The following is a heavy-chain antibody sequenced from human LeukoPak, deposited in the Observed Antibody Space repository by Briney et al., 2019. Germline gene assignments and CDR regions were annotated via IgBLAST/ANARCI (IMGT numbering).Heavy chain of an antibody. D-gene: IGHD6-13*01. CDR3: ASSTPYSSSWYGY. J-gene: IGHJ4*02. CDR1: GGTFSSYA. CDR2: IIPILGIA. V-gene: IGHV1-69*04. Sequence: GSSVKVSCKASGGTFSSYAISWVRQAPGQGLEWMGRIIPILGIANYAQKFQGRVTITADKSTSTAYMELSSLRAEDTAVYYCASSTPYSSSWYGYWGQGTLVTVS.